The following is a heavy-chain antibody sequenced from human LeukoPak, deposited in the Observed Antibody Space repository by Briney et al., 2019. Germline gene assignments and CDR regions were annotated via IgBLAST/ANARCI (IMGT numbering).Heavy chain of an antibody. J-gene: IGHJ4*02. CDR2: ISYSGST. V-gene: IGHV4-61*01. D-gene: IGHD6-19*01. Sequence: PSETLSLTCTVSGASISNGYYYWSWIRQPPGKGLEWVGYISYSGSTNYNPSLKSRVTISVDTSKNQFSLKLSSVTAADTAIYYCARDGRAGSLFAYWGQGTLVTVSS. CDR3: ARDGRAGSLFAY. CDR1: GASISNGYYY.